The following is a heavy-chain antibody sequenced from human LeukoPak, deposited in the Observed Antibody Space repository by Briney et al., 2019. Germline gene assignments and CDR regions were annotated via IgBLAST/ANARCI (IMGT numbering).Heavy chain of an antibody. D-gene: IGHD6-19*01. J-gene: IGHJ4*02. CDR3: ARYLSGWYYFDY. Sequence: GGSLRLSCTAPGITVSSNYMSWVRQAPGKGLEWVSVIYSGGSTYYADSVKGRFTISRDNSKNTLYLQMNSLRDEGMAVYYCARYLSGWYYFDYWGQGTLVTVSS. CDR1: GITVSSNY. V-gene: IGHV3-66*01. CDR2: IYSGGST.